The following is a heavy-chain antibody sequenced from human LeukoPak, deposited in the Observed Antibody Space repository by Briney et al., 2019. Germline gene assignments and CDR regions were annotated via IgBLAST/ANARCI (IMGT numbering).Heavy chain of an antibody. V-gene: IGHV3-11*04. D-gene: IGHD3-22*01. CDR3: ARAAGNYYESSGYYSFDAFDI. CDR2: ISTSGSPI. Sequence: GGSLRLSCAASGFTFSDYYMTWIRQSPGKGLEWVSYISTSGSPIYNADSVKGRFTISRDNAKISLYLQMNSLRAEDTAVYYCARAAGNYYESSGYYSFDAFDIWGQGTMVTVSS. J-gene: IGHJ3*02. CDR1: GFTFSDYY.